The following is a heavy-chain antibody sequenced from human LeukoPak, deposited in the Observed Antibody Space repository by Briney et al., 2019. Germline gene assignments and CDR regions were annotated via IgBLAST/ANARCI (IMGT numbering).Heavy chain of an antibody. CDR1: GGSISSYY. J-gene: IGHJ5*02. D-gene: IGHD2-2*02. Sequence: SETLSLTCTVSGGSISSYYWSWIRQPPGKGLEWIGYIYYSGSTNYNPSLKSRVTISVDTSKNQFSLKLSSVTAADTAVYYCARTYCSSTSCYIGDNWFDPWGQGTLVTVSS. CDR2: IYYSGST. V-gene: IGHV4-59*01. CDR3: ARTYCSSTSCYIGDNWFDP.